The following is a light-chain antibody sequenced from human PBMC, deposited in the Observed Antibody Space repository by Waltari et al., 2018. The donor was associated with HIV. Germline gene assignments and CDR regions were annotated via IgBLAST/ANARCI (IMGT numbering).Light chain of an antibody. Sequence: EIVLTQSPATLALSPGQRATLFCRASQSVDRHLDWYQKRPGQAPRLLIYDASNRASGIPARFSGSGSGTDFTLTISRLESEDFVVYYCQQRSSWPPITFGQGTRLDIK. CDR1: QSVDRH. CDR2: DAS. V-gene: IGKV3-11*01. CDR3: QQRSSWPPIT. J-gene: IGKJ5*01.